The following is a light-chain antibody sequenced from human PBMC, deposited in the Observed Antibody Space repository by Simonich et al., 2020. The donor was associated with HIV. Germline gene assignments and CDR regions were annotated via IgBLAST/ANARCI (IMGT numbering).Light chain of an antibody. CDR1: SSDVGGYKY. CDR3: SSYTSFSTWV. Sequence: QSALTQPASVSGSPGQSITISCTGTSSDVGGYKYVSWYQHHPGKAPQLIIFDVTRRPSGVSNRFAGSKSGNTASLTISGLQAEDEADYYCSSYTSFSTWVFGGGTKLTVL. J-gene: IGLJ3*02. CDR2: DVT. V-gene: IGLV2-14*03.